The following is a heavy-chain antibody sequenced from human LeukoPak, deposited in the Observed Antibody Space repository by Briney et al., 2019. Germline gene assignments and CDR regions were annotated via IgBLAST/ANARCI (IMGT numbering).Heavy chain of an antibody. J-gene: IGHJ5*02. CDR3: VRAHHPGGWFDP. Sequence: GGSLRLSCAASGFTFTTYSMNWVRQAPGKGLEWVASINQDGGEIHYVDSVKGRFTISRDNAKNSLYLQMNSLTAEDTAVHYCVRAHHPGGWFDPWGQGTLVTVSS. V-gene: IGHV3-7*04. CDR2: INQDGGEI. D-gene: IGHD3-10*01. CDR1: GFTFTTYS.